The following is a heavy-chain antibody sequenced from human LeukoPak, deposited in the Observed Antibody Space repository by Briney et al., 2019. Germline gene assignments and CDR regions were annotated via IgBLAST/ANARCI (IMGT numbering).Heavy chain of an antibody. Sequence: VASVKVSCKASGYTFTSYGISWVRQAPGQGLEWMGWISAYNGNTNYAQKLQGRVTMTTDTSTSTAYMELRSLRSDDTAVYYCARQEYYYDSSGYSTAFDYWGQGTLVTVSS. CDR1: GYTFTSYG. D-gene: IGHD3-22*01. V-gene: IGHV1-18*01. CDR2: ISAYNGNT. CDR3: ARQEYYYDSSGYSTAFDY. J-gene: IGHJ4*02.